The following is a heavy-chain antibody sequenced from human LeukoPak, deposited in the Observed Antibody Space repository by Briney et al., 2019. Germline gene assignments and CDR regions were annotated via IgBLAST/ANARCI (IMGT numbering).Heavy chain of an antibody. V-gene: IGHV1-69*13. D-gene: IGHD3-10*01. CDR3: ARTRGGDGSGRFGEYMKFDP. Sequence: GASVKVSCKASGGTFSSYAISWVRQAPGQGLEWMGGIIPIFGTANYAQKFQGRVTITADESTSTAYMELSSLRSEDTAVYYCARTRGGDGSGRFGEYMKFDPWGQGTLVTVSS. J-gene: IGHJ5*02. CDR2: IIPIFGTA. CDR1: GGTFSSYA.